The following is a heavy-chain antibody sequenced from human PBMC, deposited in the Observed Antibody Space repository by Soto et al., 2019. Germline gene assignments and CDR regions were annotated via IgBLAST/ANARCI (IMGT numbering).Heavy chain of an antibody. CDR3: ATANTPYAVDM. CDR2: INPDGNMQ. Sequence: VQLVESGGGLVQPGEPLRLSCTASGLTFSISWMTWVRQAPGEGLDWVSNINPDGNMQQYADSVKERFTISRDNAKNSLFLQMSGLRVEDTAVYYCATANTPYAVDMWGQGTMVTVSS. V-gene: IGHV3-7*01. J-gene: IGHJ3*02. CDR1: GLTFSISW.